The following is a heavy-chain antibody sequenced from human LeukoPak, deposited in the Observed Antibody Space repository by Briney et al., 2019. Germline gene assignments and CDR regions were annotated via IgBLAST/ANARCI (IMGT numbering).Heavy chain of an antibody. Sequence: TSETLSLTCSVSGYSISSSYYWGWIRQPPGKGLEWIGSIYYSGSTYYNPSLKSRVTISVDTSKNQFSLKLSSVTAADTAVYYCARRGSGWYYFDYWGQGTLVTVSS. CDR3: ARRGSGWYYFDY. CDR2: IYYSGST. J-gene: IGHJ4*02. D-gene: IGHD6-19*01. V-gene: IGHV4-39*01. CDR1: GYSISSSYY.